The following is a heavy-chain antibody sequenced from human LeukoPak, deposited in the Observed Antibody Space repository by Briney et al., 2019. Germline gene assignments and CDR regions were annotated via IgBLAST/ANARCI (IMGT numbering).Heavy chain of an antibody. D-gene: IGHD2-21*01. J-gene: IGHJ6*02. CDR1: GFTFSSYG. Sequence: GGSLRLSCAASGFTFSSYGMHWVRQAPGKGLEWVAVISYDGSNKYYADSVKGRFTISRGNSKNTLYLQMNSLRAEDTAVYYCAKGAGLWWGLGYGMDVWGQGTTVTVSS. V-gene: IGHV3-30*18. CDR3: AKGAGLWWGLGYGMDV. CDR2: ISYDGSNK.